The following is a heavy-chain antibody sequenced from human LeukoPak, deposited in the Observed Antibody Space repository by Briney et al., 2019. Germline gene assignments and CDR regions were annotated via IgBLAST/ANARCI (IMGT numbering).Heavy chain of an antibody. D-gene: IGHD3-22*01. Sequence: HPGGSLRLSCAASGFIVSSDYLTWVRLAPGKGLECVSVIYSGIDTYYADSVKGRFTISRDNSKNTLYLRMNSLRAEDTAVYYCAKAVVPVISQHYFDYWGQGTLVTVSS. CDR1: GFIVSSDY. CDR2: IYSGIDT. V-gene: IGHV3-53*01. CDR3: AKAVVPVISQHYFDY. J-gene: IGHJ4*02.